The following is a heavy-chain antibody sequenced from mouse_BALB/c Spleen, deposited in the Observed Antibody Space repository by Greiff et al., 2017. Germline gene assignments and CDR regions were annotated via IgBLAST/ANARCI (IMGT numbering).Heavy chain of an antibody. CDR3: ASAADY. Sequence: EVQLQQSGAELVKPGASVKLSCTASGFNINDTYMHWVKQRHEQGLEWIGRIDPANGNTKYDPKFQGKATITADTSSNTAYLQLSSLTSEDTAVYYCASAADYWGQGTTLTVSS. V-gene: IGHV14-3*02. J-gene: IGHJ2*01. CDR1: GFNINDTY. CDR2: IDPANGNT.